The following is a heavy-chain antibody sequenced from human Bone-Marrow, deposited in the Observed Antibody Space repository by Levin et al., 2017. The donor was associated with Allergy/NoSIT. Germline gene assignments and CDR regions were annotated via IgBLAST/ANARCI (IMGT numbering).Heavy chain of an antibody. CDR2: IGTAADT. J-gene: IGHJ3*02. CDR3: ARYNYAYNAFDI. D-gene: IGHD3-10*01. V-gene: IGHV3-13*01. Sequence: PGGSLRLSCAASGFTFRSYDMHWVRQATGKGLECVSTIGTAADTYYPDSVRGWFTITRDNAKNSLYLQMNGLSAGDTAVYYCARYNYAYNAFDIWGQGTMVTVSS. CDR1: GFTFRSYD.